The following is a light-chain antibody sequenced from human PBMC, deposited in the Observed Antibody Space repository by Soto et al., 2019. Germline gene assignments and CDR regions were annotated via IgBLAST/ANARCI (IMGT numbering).Light chain of an antibody. CDR3: QTWVTGIVV. V-gene: IGLV4-69*01. J-gene: IGLJ2*01. Sequence: QPVLTQSPSDSASLGASVKLTCTLSSGHSSYAIAWHQQQPEKGPRYLMKLNSDGSHSKGDGIPDRFSGSSSGAERYLTISSLQSEDEADYYCQTWVTGIVVFGGGTKVTVL. CDR1: SGHSSYA. CDR2: LNSDGSH.